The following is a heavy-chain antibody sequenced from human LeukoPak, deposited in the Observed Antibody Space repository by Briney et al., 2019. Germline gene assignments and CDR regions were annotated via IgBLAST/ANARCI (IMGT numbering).Heavy chain of an antibody. D-gene: IGHD3-22*01. J-gene: IGHJ4*02. CDR3: ARDVAGHYDSSGYYFY. CDR2: ISSSSSYI. CDR1: GFTFSSYS. V-gene: IGHV3-21*01. Sequence: GGSLRLSCAASGFTFSSYSMNWVRQAPGKGLEWVSSISSSSSYIYYADSVKGRFTISRDNAKNSLYLQMNSLRAEDTAVYYCARDVAGHYDSSGYYFYWGQGTLVTVSS.